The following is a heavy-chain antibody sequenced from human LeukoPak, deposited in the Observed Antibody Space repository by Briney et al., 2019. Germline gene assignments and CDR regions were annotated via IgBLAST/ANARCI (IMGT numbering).Heavy chain of an antibody. V-gene: IGHV1-2*02. J-gene: IGHJ3*02. Sequence: ASVKVSCRASGYTFTDYYIHWVRQAPGQGLEWVGWINPNSGATDYAQKFQGRVTMTRDTSINTAFMDLSRLRSDDTAVYYCAREYGIGNAFDIWGQGTMVTVSS. CDR3: AREYGIGNAFDI. CDR2: INPNSGAT. D-gene: IGHD1-26*01. CDR1: GYTFTDYY.